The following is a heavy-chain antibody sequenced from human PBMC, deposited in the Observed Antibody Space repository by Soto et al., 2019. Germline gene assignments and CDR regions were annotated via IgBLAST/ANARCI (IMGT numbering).Heavy chain of an antibody. Sequence: EVQLAESGGGLVKPGGSLRLSCAASGFIFSNAWMNWVRQTPGKGLEWVGRIKSKSDGGTTDYAAPVKGRFVISRDDSKNMLYLQVSSLKIEDTAVYYCTTGWSSKDYWGQGTLVTVSS. J-gene: IGHJ4*02. D-gene: IGHD6-13*01. CDR2: IKSKSDGGTT. CDR1: GFIFSNAW. V-gene: IGHV3-15*01. CDR3: TTGWSSKDY.